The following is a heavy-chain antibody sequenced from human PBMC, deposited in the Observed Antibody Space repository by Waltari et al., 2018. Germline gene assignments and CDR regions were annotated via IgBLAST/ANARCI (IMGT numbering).Heavy chain of an antibody. J-gene: IGHJ1*01. D-gene: IGHD4-4*01. V-gene: IGHV4-38-2*01. CDR1: GYSVSSGYY. Sequence: QVQLQESGPGLVKPSETLSLNCAVSGYSVSSGYYWGWIRQPPGKGLEWIVNIYHGGSTYYNPSLKSRVTISVDTSKNQFSLNLSSVTAADTAVDYCARGDYGSNSGRYFQHWGQGTLVTVSS. CDR2: IYHGGST. CDR3: ARGDYGSNSGRYFQH.